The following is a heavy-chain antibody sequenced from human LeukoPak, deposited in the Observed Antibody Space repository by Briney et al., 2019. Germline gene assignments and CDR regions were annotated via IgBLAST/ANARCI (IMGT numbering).Heavy chain of an antibody. J-gene: IGHJ4*02. Sequence: SETLSLTCTVSGGSISSYYWSWIRQPPGKGLEWIGYIYYSGSTIYNPSLKSRVTISVDTSKNQFSLKLRPVTAADTAVYYCARAVKYYYDRSDEYFDYWGQGTLVTVSS. D-gene: IGHD3-22*01. CDR1: GGSISSYY. CDR3: ARAVKYYYDRSDEYFDY. CDR2: IYYSGST. V-gene: IGHV4-59*01.